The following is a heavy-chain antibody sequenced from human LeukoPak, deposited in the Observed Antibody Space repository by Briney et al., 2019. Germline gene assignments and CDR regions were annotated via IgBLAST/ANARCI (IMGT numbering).Heavy chain of an antibody. J-gene: IGHJ5*02. CDR1: GFTFSSYG. Sequence: PGGSLRLSCAASGFTFSSYGMHWVRQAPGKGLEWVAVIWYDGSNKYYADSVKGRFTISRDNSKNTLYLQMNSLRAEDTAVYYCARGPTYQLPFSYWFDPWGQGTLVTVSS. CDR3: ARGPTYQLPFSYWFDP. CDR2: IWYDGSNK. V-gene: IGHV3-33*01. D-gene: IGHD2-2*01.